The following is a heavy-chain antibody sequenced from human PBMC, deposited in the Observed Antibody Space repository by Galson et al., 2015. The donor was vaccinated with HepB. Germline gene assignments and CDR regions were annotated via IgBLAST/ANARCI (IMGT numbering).Heavy chain of an antibody. V-gene: IGHV3-21*01. CDR3: ARSAFVANSGYPEVIDYFDY. Sequence: SLRLSCAASGFTFSSYSMNWVRQAPGKGLEWVSSISSGSSYIYYADSVKGRFTISRDNAKNSLYLQMNSLRAEDTAVYYCARSAFVANSGYPEVIDYFDYWGQGTLVTVSS. CDR2: ISSGSSYI. D-gene: IGHD5-12*01. CDR1: GFTFSSYS. J-gene: IGHJ4*02.